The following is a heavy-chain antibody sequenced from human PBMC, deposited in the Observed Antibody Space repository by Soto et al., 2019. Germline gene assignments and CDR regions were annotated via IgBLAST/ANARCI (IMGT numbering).Heavy chain of an antibody. CDR2: IYYSGST. CDR1: GGSISSYY. J-gene: IGHJ6*02. D-gene: IGHD2-2*01. V-gene: IGHV4-59*12. Sequence: PSETLSLTCTVSGGSISSYYWSWIRQPPGKGLEWIGYIYYSGSTNYNPFLKSRITINPDTSKNQFSLQLNSVTPEDTAVYCCARDRPDYAFGLGVWGQGTTVTVSS. CDR3: ARDRPDYAFGLGV.